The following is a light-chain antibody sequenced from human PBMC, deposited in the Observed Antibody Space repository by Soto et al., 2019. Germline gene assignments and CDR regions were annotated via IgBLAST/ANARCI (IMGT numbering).Light chain of an antibody. CDR3: QQANSFPLT. Sequence: DIPMTQSPSSVSASVGDRVSITCRASQGISSWLAWYQQIPGRAPKLLIYTGSSLQSGVPSRFSGTGAGTDFTLTISSLQPEDVASYYWQQANSFPLTFGRGTKVEIK. J-gene: IGKJ4*01. CDR2: TGS. CDR1: QGISSW. V-gene: IGKV1-12*01.